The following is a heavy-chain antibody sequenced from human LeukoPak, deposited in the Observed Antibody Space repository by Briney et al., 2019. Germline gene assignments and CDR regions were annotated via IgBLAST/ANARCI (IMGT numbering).Heavy chain of an antibody. V-gene: IGHV4-59*08. D-gene: IGHD2/OR15-2a*01. CDR3: ARQFSTRRFIDY. J-gene: IGHJ4*02. Sequence: SETLSLTCTVSGGSISSYYWSWIRQPPGKGLEWIGYIYYSGSTNYNPSLKSRVTISVDTSKNQFSLKLSSVTAADTAVYYCARQFSTRRFIDYWGQGTLVTVSS. CDR2: IYYSGST. CDR1: GGSISSYY.